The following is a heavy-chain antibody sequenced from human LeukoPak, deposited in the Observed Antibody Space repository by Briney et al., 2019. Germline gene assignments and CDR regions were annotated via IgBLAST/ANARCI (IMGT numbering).Heavy chain of an antibody. CDR3: GKHTSHYASGSYADY. CDR1: GFTFSNDW. J-gene: IGHJ4*02. Sequence: GGSLRLSCAASGFTFSNDWMHWVRQAPGKGLEWVSVISGGGSTTYYSDSVKGRFTISRDNSKNALYLQMNSLRADDTAVYYCGKHTSHYASGSYADYWGQGTLVTVSS. D-gene: IGHD3-10*01. CDR2: ISGGGSTT. V-gene: IGHV3-23*01.